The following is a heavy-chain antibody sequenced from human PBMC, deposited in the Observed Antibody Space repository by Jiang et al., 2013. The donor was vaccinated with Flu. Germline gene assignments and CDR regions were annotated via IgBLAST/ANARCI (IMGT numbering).Heavy chain of an antibody. CDR1: GFSVSANY. CDR2: LYSGGST. Sequence: VQLVESGGGLVQPGGSLRLSCTASGFSVSANYMTWVRQPSGKGLDWISVLYSGGSTYFADSVKGRFTVSRDDSKNTVFLQMNSLRDEDTAVYFCARQRDVANYRPYDAFDLWGQG. J-gene: IGHJ3*01. D-gene: IGHD3-10*01. V-gene: IGHV3-66*04. CDR3: ARQRDVANYRPYDAFDL.